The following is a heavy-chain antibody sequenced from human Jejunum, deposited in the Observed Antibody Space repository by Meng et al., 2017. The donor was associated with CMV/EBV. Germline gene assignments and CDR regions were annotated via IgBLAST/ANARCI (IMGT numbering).Heavy chain of an antibody. Sequence: SSKYMRWVRRAPGKGLEWVSAIYAADRTDYADSVKGRFTMSSDKSKNIVYLQMNSLRAEDTAIYYCARDDKDCRSSSCYAFDYWGQGTVVTVSS. CDR2: IYAADRT. CDR3: ARDDKDCRSSSCYAFDY. D-gene: IGHD2-2*01. V-gene: IGHV3-53*01. CDR1: SSKY. J-gene: IGHJ4*02.